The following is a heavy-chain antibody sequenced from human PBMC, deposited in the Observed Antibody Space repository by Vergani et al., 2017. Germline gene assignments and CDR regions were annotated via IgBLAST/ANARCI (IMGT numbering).Heavy chain of an antibody. J-gene: IGHJ4*02. CDR1: GFSLNTSGMR. CDR2: IDWDDAK. V-gene: IGHV2-70*01. Sequence: TLIESGPALLKPTQTLTLTCTFSGFSLNTSGMRVSWIRQTPLKSLEWLAHIDWDDAKYYRTSLNTMLTISKDTSKNQVVLTMTNMVPVDTATYYCARIVGIVSTRLYFFDYWGQGTLVTVSS. CDR3: ARIVGIVSTRLYFFDY. D-gene: IGHD1-26*01.